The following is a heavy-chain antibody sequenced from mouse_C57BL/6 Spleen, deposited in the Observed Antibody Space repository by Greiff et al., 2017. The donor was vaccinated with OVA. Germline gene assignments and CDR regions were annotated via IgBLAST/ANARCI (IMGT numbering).Heavy chain of an antibody. V-gene: IGHV2-5*01. D-gene: IGHD2-1*01. CDR2: IWRGGST. Sequence: VQLQQSGPGLVQPSQSLSITCTVSGFSLTSYGVHWVRQSPGKGLEWLGVIWRGGSTDYNAAFMSKLGITKDNSKSQVFVKRNRLQADDTAIYYCAKYGNSYAMDYWGQGTSVTVSA. J-gene: IGHJ4*01. CDR3: AKYGNSYAMDY. CDR1: GFSLTSYG.